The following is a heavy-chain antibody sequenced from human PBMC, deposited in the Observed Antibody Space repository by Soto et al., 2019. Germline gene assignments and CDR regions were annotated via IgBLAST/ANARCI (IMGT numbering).Heavy chain of an antibody. Sequence: QLQLQESGPGLVKPSETLSLSCTVSGGSITSSFYWGWIRQPPGKGLEWIGSIYGTGNTYYNPSLKGRVTISADTSQNQFPLSLISVTAADTAVYYCRSSSRYSTDVWGQGATVTVSS. CDR2: IYGTGNT. D-gene: IGHD6-13*01. CDR1: GGSITSSFY. V-gene: IGHV4-39*01. J-gene: IGHJ6*02. CDR3: RSSSRYSTDV.